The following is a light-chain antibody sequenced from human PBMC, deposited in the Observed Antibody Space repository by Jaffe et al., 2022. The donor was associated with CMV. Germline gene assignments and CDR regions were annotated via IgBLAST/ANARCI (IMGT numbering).Light chain of an antibody. CDR2: EVS. CDR1: SSDVGTYNL. J-gene: IGLJ3*02. V-gene: IGLV2-23*02. CDR3: CSYAGSSTSV. Sequence: QSALTQPASVSGSPGQSITISCTGTSSDVGTYNLVSWSQQHPGKAPKLMIYEVSKRPSGVSNRFSGSKSGNTASLTISGLQAEDEADYFCCSYAGSSTSVFGGGTKVTVL.